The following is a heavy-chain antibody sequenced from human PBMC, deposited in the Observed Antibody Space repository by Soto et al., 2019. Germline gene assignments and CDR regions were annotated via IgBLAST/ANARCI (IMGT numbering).Heavy chain of an antibody. CDR1: GFTFISYA. D-gene: IGHD1-1*01. Sequence: GGSLRLSCAASGFTFISYAMSWVRQTPGKGLEWVSAISDSTYYADSVKDRFTISRDNSKNTLYLQMNSLRAEDTALYYCAKDVGSSLAADYYGMDVWGQGTTVTV. J-gene: IGHJ6*02. V-gene: IGHV3-23*01. CDR3: AKDVGSSLAADYYGMDV. CDR2: ISDST.